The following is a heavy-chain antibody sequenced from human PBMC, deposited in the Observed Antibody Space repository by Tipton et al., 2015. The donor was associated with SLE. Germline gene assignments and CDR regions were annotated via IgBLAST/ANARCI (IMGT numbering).Heavy chain of an antibody. D-gene: IGHD6-19*01. Sequence: SLRLSCAASGFTFSSYGMHWVRQAPGKGLEWVAAISYDGSNEFFGDSVKGRFTISRDNSKNTLYLQMNSLRAEDTAVYYCARDYSSGWSHWGQGTLVTVSS. V-gene: IGHV3-30*19. CDR3: ARDYSSGWSH. CDR1: GFTFSSYG. J-gene: IGHJ1*01. CDR2: ISYDGSNE.